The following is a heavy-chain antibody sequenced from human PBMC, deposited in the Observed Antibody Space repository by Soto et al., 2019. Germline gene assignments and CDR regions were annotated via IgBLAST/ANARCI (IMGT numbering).Heavy chain of an antibody. J-gene: IGHJ3*02. CDR2: ISGSGGST. Sequence: GVSLRLSFASSGFTFSSYAMSWVRQSPGKAPQWVSAISGSGGSTYYADSVKGRFTISRDNSKNTLYLQMNSLRAEDTAVYYCAKSTHYYDSSGYLDDAFDIWGQGKMVTGSS. CDR1: GFTFSSYA. D-gene: IGHD3-22*01. V-gene: IGHV3-23*01. CDR3: AKSTHYYDSSGYLDDAFDI.